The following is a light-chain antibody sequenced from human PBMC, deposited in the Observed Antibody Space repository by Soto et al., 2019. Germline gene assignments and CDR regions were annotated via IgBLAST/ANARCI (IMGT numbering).Light chain of an antibody. V-gene: IGLV2-14*03. J-gene: IGLJ1*01. CDR3: CSYTSSSPDV. CDR1: SSDVGGYNS. CDR2: GVS. Sequence: QSALTQPASVSGSPGQSITISCTGTSSDVGGYNSVSWYQQHPGKAPKLMIYGVSNRPSGVSNRFSGSKSGNTASLTISGLQAEDEADYYCCSYTSSSPDVFGTGTKLTVL.